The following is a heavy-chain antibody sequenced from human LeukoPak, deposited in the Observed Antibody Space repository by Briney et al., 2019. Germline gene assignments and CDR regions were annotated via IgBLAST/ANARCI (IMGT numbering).Heavy chain of an antibody. D-gene: IGHD2-8*01. V-gene: IGHV3-48*04. Sequence: GSLRLSCAASGFTFSSYSMNWVRQAPGKGLEWVSYISSSSSTIYYADSVKGRFTISRDNAKNSLYLQMNSLRAEDTAVYYCARDSTKIYGMDVWGQGTTVTVSS. CDR1: GFTFSSYS. J-gene: IGHJ6*02. CDR3: ARDSTKIYGMDV. CDR2: ISSSSSTI.